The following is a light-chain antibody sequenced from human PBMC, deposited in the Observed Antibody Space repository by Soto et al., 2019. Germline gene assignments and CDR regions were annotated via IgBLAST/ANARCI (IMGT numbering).Light chain of an antibody. CDR2: QDS. CDR1: KLGDKY. Sequence: SYELTQPPSVSVSPGQTASITCSGDKLGDKYACWYQQKPGRSPVLVIYQDSKRPSGIPERFSGSNSGNTATLTISGTQAMDEADYYCQAWDSSTEVFGTGTKSPS. V-gene: IGLV3-1*01. CDR3: QAWDSSTEV. J-gene: IGLJ1*01.